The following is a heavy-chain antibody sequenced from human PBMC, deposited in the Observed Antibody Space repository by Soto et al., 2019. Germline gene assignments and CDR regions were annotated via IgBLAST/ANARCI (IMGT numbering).Heavy chain of an antibody. Sequence: SETLSLTCAVYGGSFSGYYWSWIRQPPGKGLEWIGEINHSGSTNYNPSLKSRVTISVDTSKNQFSLKLSSVTAADTAVYYCARGSRYYFDYWGQGTLVTVS. J-gene: IGHJ4*02. V-gene: IGHV4-34*01. CDR1: GGSFSGYY. CDR3: ARGSRYYFDY. CDR2: INHSGST.